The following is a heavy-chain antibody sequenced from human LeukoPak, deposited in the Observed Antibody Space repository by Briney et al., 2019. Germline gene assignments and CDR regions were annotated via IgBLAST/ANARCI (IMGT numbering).Heavy chain of an antibody. J-gene: IGHJ4*02. D-gene: IGHD2-15*01. V-gene: IGHV1-18*01. CDR2: ISAYNGNT. CDR1: GYTFTSYG. CDR3: ARDGPDCSGGSCPLY. Sequence: ASVKVSCKASGYTFTSYGISWVRQAPGQGLEWMGWISAYNGNTNYAQKLQGRVTMTTDTSTSTAYMELRSLRSDDTAVYYCARDGPDCSGGSCPLYWGQGTLVTVSS.